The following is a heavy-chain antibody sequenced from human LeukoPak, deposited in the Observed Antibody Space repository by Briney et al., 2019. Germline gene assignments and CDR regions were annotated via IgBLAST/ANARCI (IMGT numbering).Heavy chain of an antibody. CDR2: IYYSGST. V-gene: IGHV4-59*01. Sequence: PSETLSLTCTVSGGSISSYYWSWIRQPLGKGLEWIGYIYYSGSTNYNPSLKSRVTISVDTSKNQLSLKLSSVTAADTAVYYCARVGVATSYYYYYYYMDVWGKGTTVTVSS. D-gene: IGHD5-12*01. CDR1: GGSISSYY. J-gene: IGHJ6*03. CDR3: ARVGVATSYYYYYYYMDV.